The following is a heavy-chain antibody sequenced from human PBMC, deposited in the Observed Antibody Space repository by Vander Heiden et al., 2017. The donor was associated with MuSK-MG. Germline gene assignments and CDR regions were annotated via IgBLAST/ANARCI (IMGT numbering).Heavy chain of an antibody. CDR1: GYSLTGYY. V-gene: IGHV1-2*02. CDR2: SNPNRGVT. J-gene: IGHJ6*03. CDR3: ARRGRGNPGDVGYMDV. D-gene: IGHD2-21*01. Sequence: HLVHSAAEAKKPGASVKFSCKASGYSLTGYYIHWVRPAPGLWLEWMGWSNPNRGVTSYPQKFQGRVTLTRDTSISTVYMEVSRLRSDDTAVCYCARRGRGNPGDVGYMDVWGKGTTVIV.